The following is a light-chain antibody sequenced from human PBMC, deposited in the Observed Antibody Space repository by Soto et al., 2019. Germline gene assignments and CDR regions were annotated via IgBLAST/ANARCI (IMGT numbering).Light chain of an antibody. CDR2: VAS. V-gene: IGKV3-15*01. J-gene: IGKJ5*01. CDR3: QQINNWPHT. Sequence: IVFTQSETPLSLSQLERSAPSCGASQSVNQRLGWYQQKPGQAPRLLIYVASYRATGIPARFSGSGSGTEYTLTISNLQAEDFAVYYCQQINNWPHTFGQGTRLEI. CDR1: QSVNQR.